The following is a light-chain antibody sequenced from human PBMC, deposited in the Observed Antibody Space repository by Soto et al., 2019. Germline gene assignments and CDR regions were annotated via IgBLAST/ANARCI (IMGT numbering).Light chain of an antibody. CDR3: SSYTSSSTLAV. Sequence: QSALTQPASVSGSPGQSITISCTGTSSDVGGYNYVSWYQQHPGKAPKLMIYEVSNRPSGVSNRFSGSKSGNTASLTISGLQAEDEADYDCSSYTSSSTLAVFGGGTKVTVL. CDR1: SSDVGGYNY. CDR2: EVS. V-gene: IGLV2-14*01. J-gene: IGLJ2*01.